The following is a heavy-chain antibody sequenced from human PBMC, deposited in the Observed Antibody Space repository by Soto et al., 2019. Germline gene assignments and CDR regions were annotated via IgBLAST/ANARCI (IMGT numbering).Heavy chain of an antibody. J-gene: IGHJ2*01. CDR1: DYIFLAYG. D-gene: IGHD2-15*01. CDR3: ARDDCNGGSCDGGHYLDL. V-gene: IGHV1-18*01. CDR2: ISPKFGRT. Sequence: QVQLVQSGTEVKKAGASVKVSCTAPTDYIFLAYGFDWVRQAPGQGLEWMGWISPKFGRTNYARTLQDRFTMTTDVSTNSVSMELRDLRSDDTAVYYCARDDCNGGSCDGGHYLDLWGRGTPISVSS.